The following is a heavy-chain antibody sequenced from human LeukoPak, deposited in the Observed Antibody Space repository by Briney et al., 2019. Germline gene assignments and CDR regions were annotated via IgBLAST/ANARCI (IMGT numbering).Heavy chain of an antibody. V-gene: IGHV4-34*01. CDR1: GGSFSGYY. CDR2: INHSGST. J-gene: IGHJ4*02. D-gene: IGHD6-13*01. CDR3: ARGVSSSWGSDY. Sequence: SETLSLTCAVYGGSFSGYYWSWIRQPPGKGLEWIGEINHSGSTDYNPSLKSRVTISVDTAKDQFSLKLGAVTAADTAVYYWARGVSSSWGSDYWGQGTLVTVSS.